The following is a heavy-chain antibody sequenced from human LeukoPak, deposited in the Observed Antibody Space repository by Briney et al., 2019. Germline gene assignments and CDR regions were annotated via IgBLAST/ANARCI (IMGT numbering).Heavy chain of an antibody. CDR1: GYSISSGDY. Sequence: SETLSLTCAVSGYSISSGDYWGWIRPPPGKGLEWIGSSDHSGSTYYNPSLKSRVTISVDTSKNQFSLKLSSVTAADTAVYYCARVRGGGYSYGYWYFDYWGQGTLVTVSS. CDR3: ARVRGGGYSYGYWYFDY. V-gene: IGHV4-38-2*01. D-gene: IGHD5-18*01. CDR2: SDHSGST. J-gene: IGHJ4*02.